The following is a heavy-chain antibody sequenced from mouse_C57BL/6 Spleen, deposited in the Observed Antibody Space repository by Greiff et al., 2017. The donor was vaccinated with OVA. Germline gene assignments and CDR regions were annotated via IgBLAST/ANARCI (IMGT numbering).Heavy chain of an antibody. CDR3: ARPYDYDGYYYAMDY. D-gene: IGHD2-4*01. CDR1: GFTFSSYG. V-gene: IGHV5-6*01. Sequence: EVKLQESGGDLVKPGGSLKLSCAASGFTFSSYGMSWVRQTPDKRLEWVATISSGGSYTYYPDSVKGRFTISRDNAKNTLYLQMSSLKSEDTAMYYCARPYDYDGYYYAMDYWGQGTSVTVSS. J-gene: IGHJ4*01. CDR2: ISSGGSYT.